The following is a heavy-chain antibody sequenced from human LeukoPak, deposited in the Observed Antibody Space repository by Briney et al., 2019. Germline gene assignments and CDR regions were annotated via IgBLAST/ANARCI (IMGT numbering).Heavy chain of an antibody. V-gene: IGHV4-39*01. J-gene: IGHJ4*02. CDR2: IYYSGST. D-gene: IGHD3-22*01. CDR1: GGPISSSSYY. Sequence: SETLSLTCTVSGGPISSSSYYWGWIRQPPGKGLEWIGSIYYSGSTYYNPSLKSRVTISVDTSKNQFSLKLSSVTAADTAVYYCASHLLQDSSGYPPYYFDYWGQGTLVTVSS. CDR3: ASHLLQDSSGYPPYYFDY.